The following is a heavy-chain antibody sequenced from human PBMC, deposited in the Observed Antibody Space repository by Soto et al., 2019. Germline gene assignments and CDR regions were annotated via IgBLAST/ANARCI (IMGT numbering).Heavy chain of an antibody. V-gene: IGHV4-34*01. CDR2: INHSGST. CDR1: GGSFSGYY. J-gene: IGHJ6*03. CDR3: ARVAQPGWPSNYVYYYYYYMDV. Sequence: PSETLSLTCAVYGGSFSGYYWSWIRQPPGKGLEWIGEINHSGSTNYNPSLKSRVTISVDTSKNQFSLKLSSVTAADTAVYYCARVAQPGWPSNYVYYYYYYMDVWGKGTTVTVSS. D-gene: IGHD4-4*01.